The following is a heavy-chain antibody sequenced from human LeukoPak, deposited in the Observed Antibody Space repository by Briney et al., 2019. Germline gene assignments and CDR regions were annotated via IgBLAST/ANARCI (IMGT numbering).Heavy chain of an antibody. J-gene: IGHJ4*02. Sequence: GGSLRLSCAASEFTFSSYNMNWVRQAPGKGLEWVSSISSSSKYIYYADSVKGRFTISRDNAKNSLYLQMNSLRAEDTAVYYCARGWFGELLDYWGQGTLVTVSS. CDR3: ARGWFGELLDY. CDR2: ISSSSKYI. V-gene: IGHV3-21*01. CDR1: EFTFSSYN. D-gene: IGHD3-10*01.